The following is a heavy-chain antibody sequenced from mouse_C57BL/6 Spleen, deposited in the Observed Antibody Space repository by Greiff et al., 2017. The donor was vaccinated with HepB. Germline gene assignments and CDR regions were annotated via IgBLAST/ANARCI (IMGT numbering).Heavy chain of an antibody. CDR2: IYPRSGNT. D-gene: IGHD1-1*01. J-gene: IGHJ2*01. CDR3: ARQGITTVVAH. Sequence: VKLQESGAELARPGASVKLSCKASGYTFTSYGISWVKQRTGQGLEWIGEIYPRSGNTYYNEKFKGKATLTADKSSSTAYMELRSLTSEDSAVYFCARQGITTVVAHWGQGTTLTVSS. V-gene: IGHV1-81*01. CDR1: GYTFTSYG.